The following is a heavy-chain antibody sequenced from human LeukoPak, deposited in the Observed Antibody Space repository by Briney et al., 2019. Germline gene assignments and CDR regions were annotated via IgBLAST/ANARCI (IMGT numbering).Heavy chain of an antibody. Sequence: PSQTLSLTRTVSGGSISSGSYYWRWIPQPAGEGLEWIGRIYTTGSTNYNAALKIRVTTSVDKSKNQFSQKLSSVTAADTAVYYCARGNGIAEYWGQGTLVTVSS. D-gene: IGHD6-13*01. V-gene: IGHV4-61*02. CDR1: GGSISSGSYY. CDR3: ARGNGIAEY. CDR2: IYTTGST. J-gene: IGHJ4*02.